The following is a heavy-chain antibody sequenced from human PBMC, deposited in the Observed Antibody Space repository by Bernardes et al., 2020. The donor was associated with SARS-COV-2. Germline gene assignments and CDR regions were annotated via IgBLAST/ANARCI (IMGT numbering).Heavy chain of an antibody. V-gene: IGHV3-23*01. CDR3: AKDVLGEALGELSLDAFDT. D-gene: IGHD3-16*01. J-gene: IGHJ3*02. CDR2: IRGSSGRA. CDR1: GFTFSNYA. Sequence: GGSLRLSCAASGFTFSNYAMTWVRQAPGKGLEWVSAIRGSSGRAYYADSVKGRFTISRDNSRNTLHLQMNSLRADDSALYYCAKDVLGEALGELSLDAFDTWSQGTVVTISA.